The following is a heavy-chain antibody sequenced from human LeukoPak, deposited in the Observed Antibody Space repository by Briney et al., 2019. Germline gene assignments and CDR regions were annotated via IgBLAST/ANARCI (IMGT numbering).Heavy chain of an antibody. D-gene: IGHD6-19*01. CDR1: GFTFSSYS. CDR2: ISSSSSYI. Sequence: GGSLRLSCAASGFTFSSYSMNGVRQAPGKGLEWVSSISSSSSYIYYADSVKGRFTVSRDNAKNSLYLQMNSLRAEDTAVYYCARDRAYSSGWHSDAFDIWGQGTMVTVSS. CDR3: ARDRAYSSGWHSDAFDI. J-gene: IGHJ3*02. V-gene: IGHV3-21*01.